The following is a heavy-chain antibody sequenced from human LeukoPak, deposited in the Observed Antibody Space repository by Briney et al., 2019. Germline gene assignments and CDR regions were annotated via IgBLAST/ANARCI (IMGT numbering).Heavy chain of an antibody. CDR1: GYTFTSYG. Sequence: VASVTVSCKASGYTFTSYGISWVRQAPGQGLEWMGWISAYNGNTNYAQKLQGRVTMTTDTSTSTAYMELRSLRSDDTAVYYCARDRGDGDYYGSGSYYNGNRYNWFDPWGQGTLVTVSS. CDR3: ARDRGDGDYYGSGSYYNGNRYNWFDP. D-gene: IGHD3-10*01. J-gene: IGHJ5*02. V-gene: IGHV1-18*01. CDR2: ISAYNGNT.